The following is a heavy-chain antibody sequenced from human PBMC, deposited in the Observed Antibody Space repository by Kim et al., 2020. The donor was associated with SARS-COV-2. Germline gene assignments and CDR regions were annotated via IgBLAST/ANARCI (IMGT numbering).Heavy chain of an antibody. V-gene: IGHV3-21*01. J-gene: IGHJ4*02. CDR1: GFTFSSYS. D-gene: IGHD1-26*01. CDR3: ARGPTGFEWELRVYDY. CDR2: ISSSSSYI. Sequence: GGSLRLSCAASGFTFSSYSMNWVRQAPGKGLEWVSSISSSSSYIYYADSVKGRFTISRDNAKNSLYLQMNSLRAEDTAVYYCARGPTGFEWELRVYDYWGQGTLVTVSS.